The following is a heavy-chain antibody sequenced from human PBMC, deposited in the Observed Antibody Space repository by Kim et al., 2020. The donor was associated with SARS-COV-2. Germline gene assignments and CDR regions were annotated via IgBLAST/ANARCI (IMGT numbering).Heavy chain of an antibody. D-gene: IGHD3-22*01. CDR3: ARLYYDSSGYYYYYYYGMDV. J-gene: IGHJ6*02. CDR1: GFTFSSYS. CDR2: ISSSSSTI. Sequence: GGSLRLSCAASGFTFSSYSMNWVRQAPGKGLEWVSYISSSSSTIYYADSVKGRFTISRDNAKNSLYLQMNSLRDEDTAVYYCARLYYDSSGYYYYYYYGMDVWGQGTTVPVSS. V-gene: IGHV3-48*02.